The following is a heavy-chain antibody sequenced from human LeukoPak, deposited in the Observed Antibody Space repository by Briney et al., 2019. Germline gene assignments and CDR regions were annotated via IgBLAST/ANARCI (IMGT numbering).Heavy chain of an antibody. CDR3: AKDYSSGWYRMGYFQH. J-gene: IGHJ1*01. CDR2: ISWNSGSI. Sequence: PGRSLRLSCAASGFTFDDYAMHWVRQAPGKGLEWVSGISWNSGSIGYADPVKGRFTISRDNAKNSLYLQMNSLRAEDTALYYCAKDYSSGWYRMGYFQHWGQGTLVTVSS. V-gene: IGHV3-9*01. CDR1: GFTFDDYA. D-gene: IGHD6-19*01.